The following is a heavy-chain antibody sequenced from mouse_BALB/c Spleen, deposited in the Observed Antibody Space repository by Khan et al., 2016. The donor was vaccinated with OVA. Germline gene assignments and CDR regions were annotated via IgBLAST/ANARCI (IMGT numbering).Heavy chain of an antibody. V-gene: IGHV5-12-2*01. Sequence: EVELVESGGGLVQPGGSLKLSCAASGYTFSSYTMSWVRQTPEKRLEWVAYISNGGDYTYYPDTVKGRSTISRDNAKNTLYLQMSSLKSEDTAMYYCTRPSFYGNYHFDYWGQGTLVTVSA. CDR2: ISNGGDYT. D-gene: IGHD2-1*01. CDR1: GYTFSSYT. J-gene: IGHJ3*01. CDR3: TRPSFYGNYHFDY.